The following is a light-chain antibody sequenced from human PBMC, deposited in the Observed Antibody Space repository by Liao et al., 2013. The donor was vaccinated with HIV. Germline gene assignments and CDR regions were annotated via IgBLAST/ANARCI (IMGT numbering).Light chain of an antibody. J-gene: IGLJ3*02. CDR1: NIGIKS. CDR2: YDS. V-gene: IGLV3-21*01. CDR3: QVWDSTTDQEV. Sequence: SYELTQPPSVSVAPGKTARITCGGNNIGIKSVHWYQQKPGQAPVLVIYYDSDRPSGIPERFSGSNSGNTATLTISRVEAGDEADYYCQVWDSTTDQEVFGGGTKLTVL.